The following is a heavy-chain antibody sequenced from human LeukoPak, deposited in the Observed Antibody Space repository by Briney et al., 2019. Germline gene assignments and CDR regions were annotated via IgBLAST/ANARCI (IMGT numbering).Heavy chain of an antibody. D-gene: IGHD4-17*01. CDR1: GGSINDYY. J-gene: IGHJ1*01. CDR3: ARGDNDYGDYEYFQH. Sequence: SETLSLTCTVSGGSINDYYWNWIRQPPGKGLEWIAYIYYSGSTNYNPSLKSRVTISVVTSKNQFSLKLSSVTAADTAVYYCARGDNDYGDYEYFQHWGQGTLVTVSS. CDR2: IYYSGST. V-gene: IGHV4-59*01.